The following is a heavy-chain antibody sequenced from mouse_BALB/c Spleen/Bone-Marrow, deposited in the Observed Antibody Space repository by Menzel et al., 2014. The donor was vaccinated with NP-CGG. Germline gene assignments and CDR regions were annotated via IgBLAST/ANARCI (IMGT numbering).Heavy chain of an antibody. CDR1: GYAFSNYW. D-gene: IGHD1-1*01. CDR2: IYPGDGDT. V-gene: IGHV1-80*01. Sequence: QVQLQQSGAELVRPGSSVKISCKASGYAFSNYWMNWVKQRPGQGLDWIGQIYPGDGDTNYNGKFMGKATLTADKSSSTAYMQLSRLTSEDSAVYLGARRDGSTYYYDMDNWGLGTAVTVSS. CDR3: ARRDGSTYYYDMDN. J-gene: IGHJ4*01.